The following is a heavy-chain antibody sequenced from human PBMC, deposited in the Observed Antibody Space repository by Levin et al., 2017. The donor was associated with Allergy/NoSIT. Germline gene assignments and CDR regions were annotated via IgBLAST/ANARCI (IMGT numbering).Heavy chain of an antibody. Sequence: KVSCKGSGYSFTNYWIGWVRQMPGKGLEWMGIIYPGDSDTRYSPSFQGQVTISADKSISTAYLQWRTLKASDTAMYYCARRYFANHDAFDIWGQGTMVIVSS. D-gene: IGHD3-10*01. CDR1: GYSFTNYW. CDR3: ARRYFANHDAFDI. J-gene: IGHJ3*02. CDR2: IYPGDSDT. V-gene: IGHV5-51*01.